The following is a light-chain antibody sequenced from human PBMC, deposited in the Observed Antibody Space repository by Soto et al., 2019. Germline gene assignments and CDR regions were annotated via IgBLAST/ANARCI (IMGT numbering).Light chain of an antibody. CDR1: QSISSW. CDR2: KAS. Sequence: DIQMTQSPSTLSASVGDRVTITCRASQSISSWLAWYQQKPGKAPKLLIYKASSLESGVPSRFSGSGSGTEFTLTISSLQPDDFATHYCQQYNSYLTWTFGQGTKV. J-gene: IGKJ1*01. V-gene: IGKV1-5*03. CDR3: QQYNSYLTWT.